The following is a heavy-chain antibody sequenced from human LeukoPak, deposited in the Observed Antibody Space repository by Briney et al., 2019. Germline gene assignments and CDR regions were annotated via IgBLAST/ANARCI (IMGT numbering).Heavy chain of an antibody. CDR1: GFTFSDYY. CDR3: ARDLSSSWYGPFDP. Sequence: GGPLRLSCAASGFTFSDYYMSWIRQAPGKGLEWVSYISSSGSTIYYADSVKGRFTISRDNAKNSLYLQMNSLRAEDTAVYYCARDLSSSWYGPFDPWGQGTLVTVSS. D-gene: IGHD6-13*01. V-gene: IGHV3-11*01. CDR2: ISSSGSTI. J-gene: IGHJ5*02.